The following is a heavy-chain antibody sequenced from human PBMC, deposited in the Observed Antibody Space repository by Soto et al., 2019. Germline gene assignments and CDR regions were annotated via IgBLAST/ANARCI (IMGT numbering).Heavy chain of an antibody. Sequence: PGESLKISXKGSGYSFTSYWISWVRQMPGKGLEWIGRIDPSDSYTNYSPSFQGHVTISADKSISTAYMQWSSLKASDTAMYYCSRHAVYYGYSSSWDLDYWGQGTLVTASS. CDR3: SRHAVYYGYSSSWDLDY. V-gene: IGHV5-10-1*01. CDR1: GYSFTSYW. D-gene: IGHD6-13*01. J-gene: IGHJ4*02. CDR2: IDPSDSYT.